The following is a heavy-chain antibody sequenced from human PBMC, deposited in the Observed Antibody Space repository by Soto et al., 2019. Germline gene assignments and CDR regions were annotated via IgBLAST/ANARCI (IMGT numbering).Heavy chain of an antibody. D-gene: IGHD3-3*01. V-gene: IGHV4-34*01. CDR1: GGSFSGYY. CDR2: INHSGST. CDR3: ARGRSGGRYYDFWSGSNYYYYYGMDV. Sequence: SETLSLTCAVYGGSFSGYYWSWIRQPPGKGLEWIGEINHSGSTNYNPSLKSRVTISVDTSKNQFSLKLSSVTAADMAVYYCARGRSGGRYYDFWSGSNYYYYYGMDVWGQGTTVTVSS. J-gene: IGHJ6*02.